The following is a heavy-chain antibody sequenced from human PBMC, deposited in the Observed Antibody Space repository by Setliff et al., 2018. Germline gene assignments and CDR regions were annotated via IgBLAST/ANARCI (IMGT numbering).Heavy chain of an antibody. Sequence: SETLSLTCTVSGGSINEANYYWSWIRQPAGKGLEWIGHIYTRGSTNYNPPLRSRVSISIDTSKNQFSLKVNSVTAADTAIYYCARGLNSVSWTFAYWGQGSLVTVSS. D-gene: IGHD2-15*01. J-gene: IGHJ4*02. CDR3: ARGLNSVSWTFAY. CDR2: IYTRGST. CDR1: GGSINEANYY. V-gene: IGHV4-61*09.